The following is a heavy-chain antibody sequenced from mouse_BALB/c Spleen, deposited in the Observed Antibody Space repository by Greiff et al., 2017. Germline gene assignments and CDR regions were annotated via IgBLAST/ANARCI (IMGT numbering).Heavy chain of an antibody. CDR1: GFTFSSYT. V-gene: IGHV5-12-2*01. Sequence: DVKLQESGGGLVQPGGSLKLSCAASGFTFSSYTMSWVRQTPEKRLEWVAYISNGGGSTYYPDTVKGRFTISRDNAKNTLYLQMSSLKSEDTAMYYCARHDYDYAWFAYWGQGTLVTVSA. D-gene: IGHD2-4*01. J-gene: IGHJ3*01. CDR2: ISNGGGST. CDR3: ARHDYDYAWFAY.